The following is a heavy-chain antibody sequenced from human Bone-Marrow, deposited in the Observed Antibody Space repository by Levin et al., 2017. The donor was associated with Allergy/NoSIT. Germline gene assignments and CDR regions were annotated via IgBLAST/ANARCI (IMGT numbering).Heavy chain of an antibody. D-gene: IGHD2-2*02. V-gene: IGHV1-2*06. CDR3: ASLSYCSSTTCYTYDY. CDR2: IDPDGGGT. Sequence: RASVKVSCKASGYTFTASYMHWVRQAPGQGLEWMGRIDPDGGGTNYAQKFQGRVTMTRDTSISTAYMELSRLRSDDTAIYYCASLSYCSSTTCYTYDYWGQGTLVTVSS. J-gene: IGHJ4*02. CDR1: GYTFTASY.